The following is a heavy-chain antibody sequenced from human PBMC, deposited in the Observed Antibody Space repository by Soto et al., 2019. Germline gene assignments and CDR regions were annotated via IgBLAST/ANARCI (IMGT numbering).Heavy chain of an antibody. CDR3: AKKRAAFGSGSDTYYFDY. D-gene: IGHD3-10*01. V-gene: IGHV3-23*01. J-gene: IGHJ4*02. Sequence: EVQLLESGGGLVQPGGSLRISCIGSGFTFSSNAMSWVRQAPGKGLEWVSAISGSGGTTYYADSVKGRFAVSRDNSNNKLYLHMNSLKAEDTAVYYCAKKRAAFGSGSDTYYFDYWGQGTLVTVSS. CDR1: GFTFSSNA. CDR2: ISGSGGTT.